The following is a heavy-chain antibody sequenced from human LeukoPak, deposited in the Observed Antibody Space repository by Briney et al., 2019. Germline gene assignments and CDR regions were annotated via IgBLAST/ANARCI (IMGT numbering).Heavy chain of an antibody. CDR3: ASQSKSYYGSGSYDY. D-gene: IGHD3-10*01. Sequence: SETLSLTCAVYGGSFSGYYWSWIRQPPGKGLEWIGEINHSGSTNYNPSLKSRVTISVDTSKNQFSLKLSSVTAADTAVYCCASQSKSYYGSGSYDYWGQGTLVTVSS. CDR1: GGSFSGYY. V-gene: IGHV4-34*01. J-gene: IGHJ4*02. CDR2: INHSGST.